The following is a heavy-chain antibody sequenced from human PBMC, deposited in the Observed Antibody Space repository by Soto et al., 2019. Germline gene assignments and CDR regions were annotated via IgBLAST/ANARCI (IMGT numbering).Heavy chain of an antibody. CDR3: TRDLSPPSSCGGDCYGMDV. V-gene: IGHV3-49*04. CDR1: GFTFSDYA. Sequence: PEGSLRLSCTASGFTFSDYAMSWVRQAPGKGLEWVGFIRSNAYGGTAEYAASVKGRFAISRDDSKSIAYLQMNSLKSDDTALYYCTRDLSPPSSCGGDCYGMDVWGQGTTVTVSS. J-gene: IGHJ6*02. CDR2: IRSNAYGGTA. D-gene: IGHD2-21*01.